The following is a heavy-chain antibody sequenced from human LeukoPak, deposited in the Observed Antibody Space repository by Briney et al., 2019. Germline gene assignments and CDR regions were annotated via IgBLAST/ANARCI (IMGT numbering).Heavy chain of an antibody. V-gene: IGHV1-46*01. J-gene: IGHJ3*02. D-gene: IGHD3-22*01. Sequence: ASVKVSCKASGYTFTSYYMHWVRQAPGQGLEWMGILNPSGGSTSYAQKFQGRVTMTRDMSTSTVYMELSSLRSEDTAVYYCARSPPYYYDSSGYAFDIWGQGTMVTVSS. CDR3: ARSPPYYYDSSGYAFDI. CDR1: GYTFTSYY. CDR2: LNPSGGST.